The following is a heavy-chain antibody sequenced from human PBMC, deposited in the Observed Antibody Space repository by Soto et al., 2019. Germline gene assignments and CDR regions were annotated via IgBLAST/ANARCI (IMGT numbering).Heavy chain of an antibody. CDR3: GRCTGTSCHLGADF. V-gene: IGHV3-30-3*01. CDR2: ISFDGNNN. J-gene: IGHJ4*02. Sequence: ESGGGVVQPGRSLRLSCAASGFTFSNYALHWVRQAPGRGLELVALISFDGNNNYYANSVKCRFTNSRDNSKNTLYLQMNSLRAKDTAVYYCGRCTGTSCHLGADFWGQGTLVIVSS. CDR1: GFTFSNYA. D-gene: IGHD2-2*01.